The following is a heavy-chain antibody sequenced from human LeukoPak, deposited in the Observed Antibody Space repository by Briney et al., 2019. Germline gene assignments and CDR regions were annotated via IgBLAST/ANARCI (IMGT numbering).Heavy chain of an antibody. D-gene: IGHD1-26*01. CDR3: AKDTSTYSGSYQHFDY. V-gene: IGHV3-21*04. CDR2: ISSSSSYI. CDR1: GFTFSSYS. J-gene: IGHJ4*02. Sequence: SGGSLRLSCAASGFTFSSYSMNWVRQAPGRGLEWVSSISSSSSYIYYADSVKGRFTISRDNAKNSLYLQMNSLRAEDTALYYCAKDTSTYSGSYQHFDYWGQGTLVTVSS.